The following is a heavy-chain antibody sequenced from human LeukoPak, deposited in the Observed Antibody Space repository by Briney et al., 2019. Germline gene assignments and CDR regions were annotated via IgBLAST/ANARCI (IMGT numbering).Heavy chain of an antibody. D-gene: IGHD6-19*01. V-gene: IGHV4-59*01. CDR2: IYYSGST. Sequence: PSETLSLTCAVYGGSFSSYYWSWIRQPPGKGLEWIGYIYYSGSTNYNPSLKSRVTISVDTSKNQFSLKLSSVTAADTAVYYCARDSLYSSGWAFDYWGQGTLVTVSS. J-gene: IGHJ4*02. CDR3: ARDSLYSSGWAFDY. CDR1: GGSFSSYY.